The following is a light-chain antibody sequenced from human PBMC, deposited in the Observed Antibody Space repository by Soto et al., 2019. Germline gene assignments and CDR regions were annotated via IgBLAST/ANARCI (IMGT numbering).Light chain of an antibody. V-gene: IGLV2-14*01. CDR2: EVT. Sequence: QSALTQPASVSASPGQSIANSCSGTSSDVGAYDYVSWYQHHPGKAPKLIIYEVTYRPSGVSNRFSASKSGNTASLTISGIKAEDEADYYCSSYTRSSTYVFGTGTKVTVI. J-gene: IGLJ1*01. CDR1: SSDVGAYDY. CDR3: SSYTRSSTYV.